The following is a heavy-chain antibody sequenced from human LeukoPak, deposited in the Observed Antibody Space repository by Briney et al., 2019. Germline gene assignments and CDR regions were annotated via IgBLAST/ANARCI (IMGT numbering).Heavy chain of an antibody. Sequence: ASVKVSCKASGYTFTGYYMHWVRQAPGQGLEWMGWINPNSGGTNYAQKFQGRVTMTRDTSISTAYMELSRLRSDDTAVYYCAREPPGTTGTTCWFDPWGHGTLVTVSS. CDR2: INPNSGGT. V-gene: IGHV1-2*02. CDR3: AREPPGTTGTTCWFDP. J-gene: IGHJ5*02. CDR1: GYTFTGYY. D-gene: IGHD1-1*01.